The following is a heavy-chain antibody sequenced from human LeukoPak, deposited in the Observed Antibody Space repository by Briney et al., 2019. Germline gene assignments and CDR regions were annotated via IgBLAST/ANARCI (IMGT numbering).Heavy chain of an antibody. V-gene: IGHV3-74*01. D-gene: IGHD2-2*01. CDR3: ARGAKYELLFDN. CDR2: INRDGLST. J-gene: IGHJ5*02. CDR1: GFNFGDSL. Sequence: GGPLRFSGAASGFNFGDSLMHWVRQVPGKGLVWFSRINRDGLSTSYAEAVKGRFPISRDNAQNTVYLQMDSLRAEDTAVYFCARGAKYELLFDNWGQGTLVTVSS.